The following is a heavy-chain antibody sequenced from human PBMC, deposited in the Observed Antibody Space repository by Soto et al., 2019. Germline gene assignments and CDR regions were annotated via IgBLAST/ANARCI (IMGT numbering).Heavy chain of an antibody. D-gene: IGHD6-13*01. J-gene: IGHJ4*02. Sequence: QVQLVESGGGVVQPGRSLRLSCAASGLTFSSYGMHWVRQAPGKGLEWVAVISYDGSNRYYADSVKGRFTISRENSKNTLYLQMNSLRSEDTAVYYCANSRPGDSTSWPHEYWGQGTLVTVSS. CDR2: ISYDGSNR. CDR3: ANSRPGDSTSWPHEY. V-gene: IGHV3-30*18. CDR1: GLTFSSYG.